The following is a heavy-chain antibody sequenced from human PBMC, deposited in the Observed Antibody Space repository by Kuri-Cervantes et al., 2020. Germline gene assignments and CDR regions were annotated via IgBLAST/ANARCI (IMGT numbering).Heavy chain of an antibody. D-gene: IGHD5-18*01. CDR1: GYTFTSYD. V-gene: IGHV7-4-1*02. CDR3: ARLFGYSYGYYYYYGMDV. J-gene: IGHJ6*02. Sequence: ASVKVSCKASGYTFTSYDINWVRQATGQGLEWMGWINTNTGNPTYAQGFTGRFVFSLDTSVSTAYLQISSLKAEDTAVYYCARLFGYSYGYYYYYGMDVWGQGTTVTVSS. CDR2: INTNTGNP.